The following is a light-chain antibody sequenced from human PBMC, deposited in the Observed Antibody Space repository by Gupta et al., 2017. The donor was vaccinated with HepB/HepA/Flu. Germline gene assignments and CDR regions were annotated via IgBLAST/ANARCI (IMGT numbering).Light chain of an antibody. CDR1: LVRRHSDGKNY. Sequence: DIVMTHTPLSLSVTPGQPASISCQSSLVRRHSDGKNYLYWYLQKPGQPPQLLIYEDSNRGCGVTDRFSGRGSGTYFTLKISRGDAEDVGVYYCTQRIPLPWTFGQGTKVEIK. V-gene: IGKV2D-29*01. CDR3: TQRIPLPWT. J-gene: IGKJ1*01. CDR2: EDS.